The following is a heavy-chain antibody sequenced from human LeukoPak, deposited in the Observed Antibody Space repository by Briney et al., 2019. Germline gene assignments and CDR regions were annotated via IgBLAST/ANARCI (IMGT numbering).Heavy chain of an antibody. D-gene: IGHD4-17*01. J-gene: IGHJ4*02. CDR2: VIPMFATA. CDR1: GYTFRSYG. Sequence: GASVKVSCKTSGYTFRSYGISWVRQAPGQGLEWMGGVIPMFATANYAPKFQDRVTITADESTSTAYMELRSLRSEDTAVYHCARGLHGDYGYFDYWGQGTLVTVSS. CDR3: ARGLHGDYGYFDY. V-gene: IGHV1-69*13.